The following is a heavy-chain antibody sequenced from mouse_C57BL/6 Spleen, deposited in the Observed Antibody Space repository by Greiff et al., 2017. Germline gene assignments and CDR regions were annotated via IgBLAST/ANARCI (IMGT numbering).Heavy chain of an antibody. CDR1: GFTFSNYW. J-gene: IGHJ4*01. CDR2: IRLKSDNYAT. D-gene: IGHD2-5*01. Sequence: EVHLVESGGGLVQPGGSMKLSCVASGFTFSNYWMNWVRQSPEKGLEWVAQIRLKSDNYATHYAESVKGRFTISRDDSKSSVYLQMNNLRAEDTGIYYCTGESNYDAMDYWGQGTSVTVSS. V-gene: IGHV6-3*01. CDR3: TGESNYDAMDY.